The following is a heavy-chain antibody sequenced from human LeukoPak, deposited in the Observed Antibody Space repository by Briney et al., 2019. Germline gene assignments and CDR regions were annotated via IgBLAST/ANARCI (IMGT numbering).Heavy chain of an antibody. D-gene: IGHD5-12*01. CDR3: ATRGRNSGYGY. V-gene: IGHV1-2*02. CDR1: GGTFSSYA. Sequence: ASVKVSCKASGGTFSSYAISWVRQAPGQGLEGMGWINTDGGTNFPQKFRGRVTLTRDTSTFTAYMALHGLTYYDTAVYYCATRGRNSGYGYWGQGTQVTVSS. CDR2: INTDGGT. J-gene: IGHJ4*02.